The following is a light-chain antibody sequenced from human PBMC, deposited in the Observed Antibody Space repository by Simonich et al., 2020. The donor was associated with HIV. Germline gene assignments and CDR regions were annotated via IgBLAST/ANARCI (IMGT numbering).Light chain of an antibody. CDR2: GAS. J-gene: IGKJ4*01. V-gene: IGKV3-15*01. CDR1: QSVSSN. Sequence: EIVMAQSPATLSVSPGESATLPCRASQSVSSNLAWYQQTPGQAPRLLIYGASTRASGVPARFSGSGSGTEFTLTISCLQSEDFATYYCQQYYTYPLTFGGGTKVEIK. CDR3: QQYYTYPLT.